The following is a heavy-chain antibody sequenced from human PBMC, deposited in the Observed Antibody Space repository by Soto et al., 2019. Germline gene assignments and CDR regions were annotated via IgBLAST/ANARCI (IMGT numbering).Heavy chain of an antibody. V-gene: IGHV4-4*02. CDR2: IYHSGST. CDR1: GASIITDNW. J-gene: IGHJ4*02. Sequence: QVQLQESGPGLVKPSGTLSLTCALSGASIITDNWWSWVRQPPGEEMEWIGEIYHSGSTNFNPSVKSRITISVDTSKNQFSLTVRSVTAADTAIYYCARASASSKLRGVVINWGQGTLVTVSS. D-gene: IGHD3-10*01. CDR3: ARASASSKLRGVVIN.